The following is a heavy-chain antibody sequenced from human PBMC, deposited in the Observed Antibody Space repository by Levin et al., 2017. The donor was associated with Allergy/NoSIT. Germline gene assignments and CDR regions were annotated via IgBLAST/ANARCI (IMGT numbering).Heavy chain of an antibody. Sequence: LAASVKVSCKASGYMFIGYHMHWVRQAPGQGLEWMGWIDPRSGDTKYAQKFQGRVTLTRDTSTSTAYMELNSLRPDDTGVFYCARAPNNFVPTMIGGYWGQGTLVTVSS. V-gene: IGHV1-2*03. CDR3: ARAPNNFVPTMIGGY. CDR2: IDPRSGDT. J-gene: IGHJ4*02. CDR1: GYMFIGYH. D-gene: IGHD3-22*01.